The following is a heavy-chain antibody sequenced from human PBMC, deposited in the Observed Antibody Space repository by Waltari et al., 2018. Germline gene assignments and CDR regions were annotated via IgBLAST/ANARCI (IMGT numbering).Heavy chain of an antibody. CDR2: IRSKTYGETR. J-gene: IGHJ4*02. Sequence: EVQVVESGGDLVQPGQSLRLSCTTSGFTFGDYGLSWVRQAPGKGLEWVSIIRSKTYGETREYAASVKGRFSISRDDSKRIVYLEMNSLQSEDTAIYFCVRGMRGYDYLGQGTRVTVSS. CDR1: GFTFGDYG. D-gene: IGHD3-3*01. V-gene: IGHV3-49*04. CDR3: VRGMRGYDY.